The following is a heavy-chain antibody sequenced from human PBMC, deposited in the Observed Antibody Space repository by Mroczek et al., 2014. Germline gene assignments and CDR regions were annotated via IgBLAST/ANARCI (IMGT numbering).Heavy chain of an antibody. CDR1: GGSISSYY. Sequence: QVQLQQSGPGLVKPSETLSLTCTVSGGSISSYYWSWIRQPPGKGLEWIGYIYYSGSTNYNPSLKSRVTISVDTSKNQFSLKLSSVTAADTAVYYCARDADADYGDQENDPYYFDYWGQGTLVTVSS. D-gene: IGHD4-17*01. J-gene: IGHJ4*02. V-gene: IGHV4-59*01. CDR3: ARDADADYGDQENDPYYFDY. CDR2: IYYSGST.